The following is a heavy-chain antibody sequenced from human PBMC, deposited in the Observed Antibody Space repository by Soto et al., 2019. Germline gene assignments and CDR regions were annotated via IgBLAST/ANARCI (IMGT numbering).Heavy chain of an antibody. CDR3: ARGTDKRFGALSTRTYYFDY. J-gene: IGHJ4*01. D-gene: IGHD3-10*01. CDR2: IIPIFGTA. V-gene: IGHV1-69*06. CDR1: GGTFSSYA. Sequence: SSVKVSCKASGGTFSSYAISWVRQAPGQGLEWMGGIIPIFGTANYAQKFQGRVTITADKSTSTAYMELSSLRSEDTAVYYCARGTDKRFGALSTRTYYFDYWG.